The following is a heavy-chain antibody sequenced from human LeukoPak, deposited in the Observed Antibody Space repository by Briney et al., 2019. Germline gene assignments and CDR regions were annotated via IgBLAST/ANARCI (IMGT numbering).Heavy chain of an antibody. J-gene: IGHJ4*02. V-gene: IGHV3-11*04. Sequence: GGSLRLSCAASGFTFSDSYMSWIRQAPGKGLEWLSYISNGGSTIYYADSVKGRFTISRDNAHNSLYLQMSSLRVEDSAVYYCSRDPRLLDYWGQGTLVTVSS. CDR3: SRDPRLLDY. CDR1: GFTFSDSY. CDR2: ISNGGSTI.